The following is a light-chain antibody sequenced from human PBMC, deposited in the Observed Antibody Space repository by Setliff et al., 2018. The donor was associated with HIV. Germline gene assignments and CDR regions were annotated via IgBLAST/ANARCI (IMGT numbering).Light chain of an antibody. CDR1: QSVLYSSNNKNY. V-gene: IGKV4-1*01. CDR2: WAS. J-gene: IGKJ1*01. CDR3: QQYYSTPGT. Sequence: DIVMTQSPDSLAVSLGERATINCKSSQSVLYSSNNKNYLAWHQQKPGQPPKLLIYWASTRESGVPDRFSGSGSGTDFTLTISSLQAEDVAVYYCQQYYSTPGTFGQGTKWISN.